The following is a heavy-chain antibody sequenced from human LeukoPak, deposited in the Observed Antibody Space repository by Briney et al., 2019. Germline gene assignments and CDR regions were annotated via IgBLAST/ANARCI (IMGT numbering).Heavy chain of an antibody. CDR3: ASGYDFSSGSKRGFDN. V-gene: IGHV3-48*01. Sequence: GGSLRLSCAASGFVFSDYGFNWVRQAQGKGLEWISYISSGGSDIFYADSVKGRFTISRDNAKSSVFLQMSSLSGEDTAVYYCASGYDFSSGSKRGFDNWGQGALVTVSS. D-gene: IGHD3-3*01. CDR1: GFVFSDYG. CDR2: ISSGGSDI. J-gene: IGHJ4*02.